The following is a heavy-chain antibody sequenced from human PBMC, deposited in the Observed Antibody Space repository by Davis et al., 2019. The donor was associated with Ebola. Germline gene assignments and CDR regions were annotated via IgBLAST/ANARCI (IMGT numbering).Heavy chain of an antibody. Sequence: ASVKVSCKASGYTFTSYAMHWVRQAPGQRLEWMGWINAGNGNTKYSQKFQGRVTITRDTSASTAYMELSSLRSEDTAVYYCARAGGYCSGGSCYNWFDPWGQGTLVTVSS. V-gene: IGHV1-3*01. D-gene: IGHD2-15*01. CDR1: GYTFTSYA. CDR3: ARAGGYCSGGSCYNWFDP. CDR2: INAGNGNT. J-gene: IGHJ5*02.